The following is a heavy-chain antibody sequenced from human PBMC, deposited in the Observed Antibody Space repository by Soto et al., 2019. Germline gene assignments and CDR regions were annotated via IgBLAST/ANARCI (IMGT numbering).Heavy chain of an antibody. CDR2: TYYRSKWYN. CDR1: GDSVSSNSAA. CDR3: ARDFLNGRMESKRNPPAARSTWFAP. Sequence: SQTLSLTCAISGDSVSSNSAAWNWIRQSPSRGLEWLGRTYYRSKWYNDYAVSVESRITINPDTSKNQFSLQLNSVTPEDTAVYYCARDFLNGRMESKRNPPAARSTWFAPGGQGPLVPVSS. D-gene: IGHD2-15*01. V-gene: IGHV6-1*01. J-gene: IGHJ5*02.